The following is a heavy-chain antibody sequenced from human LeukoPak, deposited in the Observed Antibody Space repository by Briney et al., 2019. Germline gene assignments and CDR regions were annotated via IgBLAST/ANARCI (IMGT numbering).Heavy chain of an antibody. CDR3: AREEVDTHGDYLHFDY. J-gene: IGHJ4*02. D-gene: IGHD4-17*01. V-gene: IGHV3-48*01. CDR1: GFTFSSYS. CDR2: ISSSSSTI. Sequence: GGSLRLSCAASGFTFSSYSMNWVRQAPGKGLEWVSYISSSSSTIYYADSVKGRFTISRDNAKNSLYLQMNSLRAEDTAVYYCAREEVDTHGDYLHFDYWGQGTLVTVTS.